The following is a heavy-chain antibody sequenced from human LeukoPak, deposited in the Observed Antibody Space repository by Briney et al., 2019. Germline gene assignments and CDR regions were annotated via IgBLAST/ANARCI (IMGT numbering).Heavy chain of an antibody. V-gene: IGHV1-8*01. CDR3: AREGYYYGSGSYPYGY. D-gene: IGHD3-10*01. Sequence: ASVKVSCKSTGYTCTSSDINWVRQATGQGLEWMGWMNPDSGNTGYAQKFQGRVTMTRNTSISTAYMELSSLRSEDTAVYYCAREGYYYGSGSYPYGYWGQGTLVTVSS. CDR2: MNPDSGNT. CDR1: GYTCTSSD. J-gene: IGHJ4*02.